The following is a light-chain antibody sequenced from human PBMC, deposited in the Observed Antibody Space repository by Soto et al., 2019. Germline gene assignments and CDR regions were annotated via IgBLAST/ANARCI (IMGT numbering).Light chain of an antibody. CDR2: DAS. V-gene: IGKV3-15*01. Sequence: TQSPGTLSLSPGERATLSCRASQSVSSSYLAWYQQKPGQAPRLLIYDASTRATGIPARFSGSGSGTEFTLTISSLQSEDFAVYYCQQYSIWRTFGQGTKVHIK. CDR1: QSVSSSY. J-gene: IGKJ1*01. CDR3: QQYSIWRT.